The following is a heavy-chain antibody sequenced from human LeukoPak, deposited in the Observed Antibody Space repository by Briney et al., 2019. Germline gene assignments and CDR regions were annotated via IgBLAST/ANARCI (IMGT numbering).Heavy chain of an antibody. D-gene: IGHD3-22*01. CDR1: GFTFSSYS. CDR2: ISSSSSYI. V-gene: IGHV3-21*01. CDR3: ARGLDYYDSSGAVGY. Sequence: GGSLRLSCAASGFTFSSYSMNWVRQAPGKGLGWVSSISSSSSYIYYADSVKGRFTISRDNAKNSLYLQMNSLRAEDTAVYYCARGLDYYDSSGAVGYWGQGTLVTVSS. J-gene: IGHJ4*02.